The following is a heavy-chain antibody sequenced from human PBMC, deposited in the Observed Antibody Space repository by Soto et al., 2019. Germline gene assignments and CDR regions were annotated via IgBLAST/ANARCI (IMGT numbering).Heavy chain of an antibody. J-gene: IGHJ4*02. CDR2: VSPENRNA. CDR1: GYTFTSYD. D-gene: IGHD1-1*01. V-gene: IGHV1-8*01. Sequence: ASVKVSCKASGYTFTSYDINWVRQATGQGLEYMGWVSPENRNAGYAPQFRGRVSMTTDTSISTAYLELTNLTYEDTAVYYCEVTTGFWGQGTMVPVSS. CDR3: EVTTGF.